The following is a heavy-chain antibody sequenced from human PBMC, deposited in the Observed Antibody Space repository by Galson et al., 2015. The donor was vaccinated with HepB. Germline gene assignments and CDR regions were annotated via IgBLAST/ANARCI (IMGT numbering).Heavy chain of an antibody. CDR1: GVTFSSYA. J-gene: IGHJ4*02. V-gene: IGHV3-23*01. D-gene: IGHD6-13*01. CDR2: IVAILVIT. CDR3: ASHFSSMWFFDY. Sequence: SVKLSCKASGVTFSSYAISWVRQAPGQGLEWIGRIVAILVITYYAEKVKGRFTISGDNSKNTLYLQMNSLRSEDTAIYYCASHFSSMWFFDYWGQGSLVTVSS.